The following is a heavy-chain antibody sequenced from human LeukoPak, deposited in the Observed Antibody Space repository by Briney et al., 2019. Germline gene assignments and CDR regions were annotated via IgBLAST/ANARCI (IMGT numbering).Heavy chain of an antibody. CDR3: TGFPAPEYYYYGMDV. V-gene: IGHV3-33*01. CDR2: IWYDGSNK. CDR1: GFTFSSYG. J-gene: IGHJ6*02. Sequence: GGSLRLSCAASGFTFSSYGMHWVRKAPGKGLEWVAVIWYDGSNKYYADSVKGRFTISRDNSKNTLYLQMNSLKTEDTAVYYCTGFPAPEYYYYGMDVWGQGTTVTVSS. D-gene: IGHD1-14*01.